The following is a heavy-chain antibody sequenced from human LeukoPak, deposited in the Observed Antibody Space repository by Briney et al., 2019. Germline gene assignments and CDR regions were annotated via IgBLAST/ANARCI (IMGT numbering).Heavy chain of an antibody. CDR1: GGSFSGYY. Sequence: SETLSLTCAVYGGSFSGYYWSWIRQPPGKGLEWIGEINHSGSTNYNPSLKSRVTISVDTSKNQFSLKLSSVTAADTAVYYCARGRWGYYGSGSYYLDYWGQGTLVTVSS. CDR2: INHSGST. CDR3: ARGRWGYYGSGSYYLDY. D-gene: IGHD3-10*01. J-gene: IGHJ4*02. V-gene: IGHV4-34*01.